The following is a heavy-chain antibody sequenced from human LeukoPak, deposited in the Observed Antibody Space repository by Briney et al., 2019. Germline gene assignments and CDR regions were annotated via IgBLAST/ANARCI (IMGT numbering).Heavy chain of an antibody. J-gene: IGHJ4*02. Sequence: GGSVRLYGAVYGFIVSSNYMNWVRQAQGKGLVWVSVINSGGSKYYADSVRGLFTICSNTSKNAFYLQVKMLRAEDTADYYCANMVGGPRRPFDYWVQGTLVTVSS. D-gene: IGHD3-10*01. CDR1: GFIVSSNY. V-gene: IGHV3-53*01. CDR3: ANMVGGPRRPFDY. CDR2: INSGGSK.